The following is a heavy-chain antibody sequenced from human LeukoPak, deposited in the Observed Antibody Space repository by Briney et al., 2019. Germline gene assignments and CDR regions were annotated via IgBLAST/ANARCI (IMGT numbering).Heavy chain of an antibody. CDR1: GGAFSSYT. Sequence: SVKVSCKASGGAFSSYTISWVRQAPGQGLEWMGRIIPILGIANYAQKFQGRVTITADKSTSTAYMELSSLRSEDTAVYHCASSIWVDYYDSSGNNYYYYGMDVWGQGTTVTVSS. CDR3: ASSIWVDYYDSSGNNYYYYGMDV. D-gene: IGHD3-22*01. J-gene: IGHJ6*02. CDR2: IIPILGIA. V-gene: IGHV1-69*02.